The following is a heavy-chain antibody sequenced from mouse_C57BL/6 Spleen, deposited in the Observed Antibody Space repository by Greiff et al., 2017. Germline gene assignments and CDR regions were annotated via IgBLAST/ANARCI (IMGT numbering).Heavy chain of an antibody. CDR3: ARGSSSYAMDY. J-gene: IGHJ4*01. D-gene: IGHD1-1*01. Sequence: VQLKESGPGMVKPSQSLSLTCTVTGYSITSGYDWHWIRHFPGNKLEWMGYISYSGSTNYNPSLKSRISITHDTSKNHFFLKLNSVTTEDTATYYCARGSSSYAMDYWGQGTSVTVSS. CDR1: GYSITSGYD. V-gene: IGHV3-1*01. CDR2: ISYSGST.